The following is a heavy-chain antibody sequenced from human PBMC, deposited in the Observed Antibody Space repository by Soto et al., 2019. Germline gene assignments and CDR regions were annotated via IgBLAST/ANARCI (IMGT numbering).Heavy chain of an antibody. CDR1: GFTFSSYS. CDR3: ERVLDYCDPYYASGMDF. Sequence: EVQLVESGGGLVKPGGSLRLSCAASGFTFSSYSINWVRQAPGKGLEWVSSISCSTTYIYYADSVTGRCTISRDNAQNSLYLQMKRLRAEDTAVYYCERVLDYCDPYYASGMDFWGQGTTVTVSS. J-gene: IGHJ6*02. D-gene: IGHD3-22*01. V-gene: IGHV3-21*01. CDR2: ISCSTTYI.